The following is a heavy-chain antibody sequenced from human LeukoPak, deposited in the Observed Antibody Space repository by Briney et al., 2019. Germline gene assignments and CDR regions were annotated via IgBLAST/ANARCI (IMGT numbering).Heavy chain of an antibody. CDR2: IYYSGST. Sequence: SETLSLTCTVSGGSISSSSYYWGWIRQPPGKGLEWIGSIYYSGSTYYNPSLKSRVTISVDTSKNQFSLKLSSVTAADTAVYYCARQQIYYYDSSGYYVQNWGQGTLVTVSS. D-gene: IGHD3-22*01. V-gene: IGHV4-39*01. CDR1: GGSISSSSYY. J-gene: IGHJ4*02. CDR3: ARQQIYYYDSSGYYVQN.